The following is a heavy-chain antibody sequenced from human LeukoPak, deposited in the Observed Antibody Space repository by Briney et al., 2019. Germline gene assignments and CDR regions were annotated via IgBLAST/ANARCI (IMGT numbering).Heavy chain of an antibody. V-gene: IGHV1-18*01. CDR3: AGAYCGGDCTNNWFDS. CDR1: GYTFTNYG. D-gene: IGHD2-21*02. Sequence: ASVKVSCKASGYTFTNYGISWVRQAPGQGLEWMGWISIYNDNTNYAQELQGRVTMTTDTSTSTAYMEQRSLRSCDTAVYYCAGAYCGGDCTNNWFDSCGQGTLGTVSS. J-gene: IGHJ5*01. CDR2: ISIYNDNT.